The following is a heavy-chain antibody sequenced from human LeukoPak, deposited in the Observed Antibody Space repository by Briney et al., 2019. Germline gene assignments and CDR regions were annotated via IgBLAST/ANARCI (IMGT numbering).Heavy chain of an antibody. CDR2: TYYRSKWYN. D-gene: IGHD6-13*01. CDR3: ARDQFVYSTIAAAGGFDY. Sequence: SQTLSLTCAISGDSVSSNSAAWNWIRQSLSRGLEWLGRTYYRSKWYNDYAVSVKSRITINPDTSKNQFSLQLNSVTPEDTAVYYCARDQFVYSTIAAAGGFDYWGQGTLVTVSS. J-gene: IGHJ4*02. V-gene: IGHV6-1*01. CDR1: GDSVSSNSAA.